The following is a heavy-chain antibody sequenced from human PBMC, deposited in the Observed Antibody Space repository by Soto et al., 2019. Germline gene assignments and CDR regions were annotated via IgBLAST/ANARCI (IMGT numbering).Heavy chain of an antibody. CDR3: ARAGQYYYGSGSYYPTPWFDP. D-gene: IGHD3-10*01. J-gene: IGHJ5*02. CDR1: GGSISSGGYS. Sequence: SETLSLTCAVSGGSISSGGYSWSWIRQPPGKGLEWIGYIYHSGSTYYNPSLKSRVTISVDRSKNQFSLKLSSVTAADTAVYYCARAGQYYYGSGSYYPTPWFDPWGQGTLVTVS. V-gene: IGHV4-30-2*01. CDR2: IYHSGST.